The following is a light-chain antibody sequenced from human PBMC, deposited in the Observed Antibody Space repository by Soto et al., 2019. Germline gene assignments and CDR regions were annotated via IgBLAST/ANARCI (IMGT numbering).Light chain of an antibody. Sequence: QSVLTQPPSVSGAPGQRVTISCTGSRSNIGAGYDVHWYQQLPGTAPKLLIYGNTNRPSGVPDRFSGSKSGTSAALAIAELQAEDEADYYYQSFDSSLSGSLFGGGTKLTVL. CDR3: QSFDSSLSGSL. CDR2: GNT. V-gene: IGLV1-40*01. CDR1: RSNIGAGYD. J-gene: IGLJ3*02.